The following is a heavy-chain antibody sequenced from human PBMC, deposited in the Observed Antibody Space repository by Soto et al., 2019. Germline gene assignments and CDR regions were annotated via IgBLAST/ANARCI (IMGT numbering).Heavy chain of an antibody. Sequence: EVQLVESGGGLVQPGGSLRLSCAASGFTFSSYSMNWVRQAPGKGREWVSYISSSSSTIYYADSVKGRFTISRDNAKNSLYLQMNSLRAEDTAVYYCARPKYNWNGGWFDPWGQGTLVTVSS. CDR1: GFTFSSYS. CDR3: ARPKYNWNGGWFDP. J-gene: IGHJ5*02. CDR2: ISSSSSTI. D-gene: IGHD1-20*01. V-gene: IGHV3-48*01.